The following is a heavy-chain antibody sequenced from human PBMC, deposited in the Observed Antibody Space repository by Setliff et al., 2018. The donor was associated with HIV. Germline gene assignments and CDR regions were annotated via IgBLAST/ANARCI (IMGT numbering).Heavy chain of an antibody. Sequence: PGGSLRLSCAASGFTFSSYSTNWVRQAPGKGLEWVSYISSSGSTIYYADSVKGRFTISRDNAKNSLYLQMNSLRAEDTGVYYCHSGYDSEEQSYFDYWGQGTLVTVSS. D-gene: IGHD5-12*01. V-gene: IGHV3-48*04. CDR2: ISSSGSTI. J-gene: IGHJ4*02. CDR1: GFTFSSYS. CDR3: HSGYDSEEQSYFDY.